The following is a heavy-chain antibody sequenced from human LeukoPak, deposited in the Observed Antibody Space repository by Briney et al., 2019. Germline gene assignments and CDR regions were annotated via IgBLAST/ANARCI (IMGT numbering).Heavy chain of an antibody. V-gene: IGHV3-23*01. CDR3: AKKSEVVPAAREDY. CDR2: ISGSGGST. CDR1: GFTFSNSA. D-gene: IGHD2-2*01. Sequence: GGSLRLSCAASGFTFSNSAMSWVRQAPGKGLEWVSAISGSGGSTYYADSVKGRFTNSRDNSKNTLYLQMNSLRAEDTAVYYCAKKSEVVPAAREDYWGQGTLVTVSS. J-gene: IGHJ4*02.